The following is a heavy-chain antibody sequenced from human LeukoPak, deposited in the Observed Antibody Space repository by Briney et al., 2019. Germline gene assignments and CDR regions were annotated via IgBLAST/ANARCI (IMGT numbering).Heavy chain of an antibody. Sequence: ASVKVSCKASGGTFSSYAISWVRQAPGQGLEWMGGINPICGTANYAQKFQGRVTITADESTSTAYMELSSLRSEDTAVYYCARAKEGDSYDRHFDYWGQGTLVAVSS. CDR3: ARAKEGDSYDRHFDY. D-gene: IGHD5-18*01. CDR2: INPICGTA. V-gene: IGHV1-69*13. J-gene: IGHJ4*02. CDR1: GGTFSSYA.